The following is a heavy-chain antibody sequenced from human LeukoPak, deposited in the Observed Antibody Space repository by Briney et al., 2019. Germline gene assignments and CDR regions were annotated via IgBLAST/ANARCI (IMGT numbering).Heavy chain of an antibody. J-gene: IGHJ4*02. D-gene: IGHD6-19*01. CDR3: AKDYWTYSSGWYPLDY. CDR2: ISWNSGSI. Sequence: GGSLRLSCAASGFTFDDYAMHWVRQAPGKGLEWVSGISWNSGSIGYADSVKGRFTISRDNAKSSLYLQMNSLRAEDTALYYCAKDYWTYSSGWYPLDYWGQGTLVTVSS. CDR1: GFTFDDYA. V-gene: IGHV3-9*01.